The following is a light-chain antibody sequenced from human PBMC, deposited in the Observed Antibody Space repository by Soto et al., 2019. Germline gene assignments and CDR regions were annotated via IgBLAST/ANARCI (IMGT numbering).Light chain of an antibody. CDR2: DVS. CDR1: SSDVGGYNY. CDR3: AAWDDSLNGYV. J-gene: IGLJ1*01. Sequence: QSALTQPASVSGSPGHSIAISCTGTSSDVGGYNYVSWYQQHPGKAPKLLINDVSNRPSGVSSRFSGSKSGTSASLAISGLQSEDEADYYCAAWDDSLNGYVFGTGTKVTVL. V-gene: IGLV2-14*01.